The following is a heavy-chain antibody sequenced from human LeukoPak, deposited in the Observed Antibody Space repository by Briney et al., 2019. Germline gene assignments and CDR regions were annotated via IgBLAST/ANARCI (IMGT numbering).Heavy chain of an antibody. CDR2: ISASGGST. Sequence: GGSLRLSCAASGFTFSTSAMTWVRQAPGKGLEWVSGISASGGSTYYADSVKGRFTISRDNSKNTLHLQMNSLRAEDTAIYYCARELVSLGTGYFDLWGRGTLVTVSS. J-gene: IGHJ2*01. CDR1: GFTFSTSA. D-gene: IGHD7-27*01. V-gene: IGHV3-23*01. CDR3: ARELVSLGTGYFDL.